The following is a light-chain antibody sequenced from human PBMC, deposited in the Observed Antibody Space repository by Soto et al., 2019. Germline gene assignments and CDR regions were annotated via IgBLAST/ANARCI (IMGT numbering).Light chain of an antibody. CDR3: QQYGRSPPFT. Sequence: ENVLTQSPGTLSLSPGERATLSCRASQSVSSTYIAWYQQNPGQAPRLLIYGASSRATGIPDRFSGSGSGTDFTLTISRLEPEDFAVYFCQQYGRSPPFTFGQGTKVDIK. CDR2: GAS. CDR1: QSVSSTY. J-gene: IGKJ2*01. V-gene: IGKV3-20*01.